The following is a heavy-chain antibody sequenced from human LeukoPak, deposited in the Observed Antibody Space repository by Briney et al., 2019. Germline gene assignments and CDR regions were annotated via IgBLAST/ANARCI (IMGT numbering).Heavy chain of an antibody. CDR1: GGSFSDYR. CDR2: INHSGST. V-gene: IGHV4-34*01. J-gene: IGHJ2*01. Sequence: SETLSLTCAVYGGSFSDYRWSWIRQPPGKGLEWIGEINHSGSTNYNPSLKSRVTISVDTSKKQFSLKLTSVTAADTAVYYCATSLPLDWYFDLWGRGTLVSVSS. CDR3: ATSLPLDWYFDL. D-gene: IGHD5/OR15-5a*01.